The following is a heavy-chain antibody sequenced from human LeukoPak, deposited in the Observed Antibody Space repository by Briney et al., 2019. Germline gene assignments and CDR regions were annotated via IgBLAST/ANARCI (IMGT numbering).Heavy chain of an antibody. Sequence: PGGSLRLSCAASGFTFSSSWMTWVRQAPGKGLEWVAHINEDGSDKYYVDSVKGRFTISRDNAKNSLYLQMNSLRAEDTAVYYCARDIPLNYYDSSGPDAFDIWGQGTMVTVSS. V-gene: IGHV3-7*01. CDR1: GFTFSSSW. J-gene: IGHJ3*02. CDR3: ARDIPLNYYDSSGPDAFDI. CDR2: INEDGSDK. D-gene: IGHD3-22*01.